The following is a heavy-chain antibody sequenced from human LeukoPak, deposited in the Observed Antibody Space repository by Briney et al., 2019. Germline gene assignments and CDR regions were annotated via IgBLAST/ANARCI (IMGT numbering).Heavy chain of an antibody. CDR2: IYPGDSDT. CDR3: ARHSDFESYGSGSYPLPDY. D-gene: IGHD3-10*01. J-gene: IGHJ4*02. CDR1: GYSFTSYW. Sequence: GESLKISCKGSGYSFTSYWIGWVRQMPGKGLEWMGVIYPGDSDTRYSPSFQGQVTISADKSISTAYLQWSSLKASDTAMYYCARHSDFESYGSGSYPLPDYWGQGTLVTVSS. V-gene: IGHV5-51*01.